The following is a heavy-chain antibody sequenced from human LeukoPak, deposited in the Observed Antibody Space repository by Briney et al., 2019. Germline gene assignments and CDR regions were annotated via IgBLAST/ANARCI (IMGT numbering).Heavy chain of an antibody. J-gene: IGHJ6*03. CDR3: AKDMRPYISIMDV. CDR2: ISWNSGSI. CDR1: GFTFDDYA. Sequence: QSGGSLRLSCADSGFTFDDYAMHWVRQAPGKGLGWVSGISWNSGSIGYADSVKGRFTISRDNAKNSLYLQMNSLRAEDTALYYCAKDMRPYISIMDVWGKGTTVTISS. D-gene: IGHD4-11*01. V-gene: IGHV3-9*01.